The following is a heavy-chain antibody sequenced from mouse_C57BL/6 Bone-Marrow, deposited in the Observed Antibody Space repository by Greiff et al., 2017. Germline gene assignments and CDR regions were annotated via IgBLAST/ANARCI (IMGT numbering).Heavy chain of an antibody. CDR2: IHPNSGST. J-gene: IGHJ4*01. CDR3: ARYGYYVAMDY. V-gene: IGHV1-64*01. CDR1: GYTFTSYW. Sequence: VQLQQPGAELVKPGASVKLSCKASGYTFTSYWMHWVKQRPGQGLEWIGMIHPNSGSTNYKEKFKSKATLTVDKSSSTAYMQLSSLTSEDSAVYCGARYGYYVAMDYGGQGTAVTVSS. D-gene: IGHD2-3*01.